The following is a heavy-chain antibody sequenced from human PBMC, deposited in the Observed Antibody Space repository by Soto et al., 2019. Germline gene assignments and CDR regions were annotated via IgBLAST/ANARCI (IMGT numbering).Heavy chain of an antibody. CDR3: AKVLYYYDTDYYYGMDV. CDR2: ISYDGSNK. CDR1: GFTFSSYG. D-gene: IGHD3-22*01. V-gene: IGHV3-30*18. Sequence: GGSLRLSCAASGFTFSSYGMHWVRQAPGKGLEWVAVISYDGSNKYYADSVKGRLTISRDNSKNTLYLQMNSLRAEDTAVYYCAKVLYYYDTDYYYGMDVWGQGTTVTVSS. J-gene: IGHJ6*02.